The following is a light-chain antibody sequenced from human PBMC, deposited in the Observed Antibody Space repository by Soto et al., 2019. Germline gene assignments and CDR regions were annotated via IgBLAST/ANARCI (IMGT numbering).Light chain of an antibody. CDR2: DVN. CDR3: ISYAGSNKPA. CDR1: SSDVGGYNY. Sequence: QSVLTQPPSAPGSPGQSVAISCSGTSSDVGGYNYVSWYQQHPGKAPKLMIYDVNKRPSGVPDRFSGSKSGNTASLTVSGLQAEDEADYYCISYAGSNKPAFGGGTKLTVL. V-gene: IGLV2-8*01. J-gene: IGLJ2*01.